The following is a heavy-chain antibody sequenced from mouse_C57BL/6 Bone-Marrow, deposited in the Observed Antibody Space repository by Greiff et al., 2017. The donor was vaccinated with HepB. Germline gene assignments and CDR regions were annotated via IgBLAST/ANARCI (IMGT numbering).Heavy chain of an antibody. D-gene: IGHD1-1*01. V-gene: IGHV1-55*01. Sequence: QVQLQQSGAELVKPGASVKMSCKASGYTFTSYWITWVKQRPGQGLEWIGDIYPGSGSTNYNEKFKSKATLTVDTSSSTAYMQLSSLTSEDSAVYYCARKGTVVPRFAYWGQGTLVTVSA. CDR3: ARKGTVVPRFAY. J-gene: IGHJ3*01. CDR1: GYTFTSYW. CDR2: IYPGSGST.